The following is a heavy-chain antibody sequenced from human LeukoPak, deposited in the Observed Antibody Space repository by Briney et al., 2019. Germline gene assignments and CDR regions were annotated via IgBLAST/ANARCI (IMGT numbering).Heavy chain of an antibody. V-gene: IGHV1-2*02. CDR1: GYTFTGYY. CDR2: INPNSGGT. J-gene: IGHJ6*03. D-gene: IGHD2-2*01. CDR3: ARGRGYHLPHYYYYTDV. Sequence: ASVKVSCKASGYTFTGYYMHWVRQAPGQGLEWMGWINPNSGGTNYAQKFQGRVTMTRDTSISTAYMELSRLRSDDTAVYYCARGRGYHLPHYYYYTDVWGKGTTVTVSS.